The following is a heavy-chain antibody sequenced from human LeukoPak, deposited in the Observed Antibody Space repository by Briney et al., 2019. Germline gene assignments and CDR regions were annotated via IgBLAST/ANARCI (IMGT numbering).Heavy chain of an antibody. Sequence: GRSLRLSCAASGFTFSSYAMSWVRQAPGKGLEWVSAISGSGGSTYYADSVKGRFTISRDNSKNTLYLQMNSLRAEDTAVYYCAKRESIYGSSYYFDCWGQGTLVTVSP. CDR1: GFTFSSYA. J-gene: IGHJ4*02. D-gene: IGHD3-10*01. V-gene: IGHV3-23*01. CDR3: AKRESIYGSSYYFDC. CDR2: ISGSGGST.